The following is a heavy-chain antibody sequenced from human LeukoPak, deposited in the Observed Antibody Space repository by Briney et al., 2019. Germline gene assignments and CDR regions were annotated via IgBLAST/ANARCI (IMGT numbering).Heavy chain of an antibody. CDR3: AREDISSGWYF. V-gene: IGHV1-2*02. CDR2: INPNSGVT. CDR1: GYTFTGYY. D-gene: IGHD6-19*01. J-gene: IGHJ4*02. Sequence: ASVKVSCKASGYTFTGYYMHWVRQAPGQGLEWIGWINPNSGVTNYAQKFQGRVTMTRDTSISTAYMELSRLRSDDTAVYYCAREDISSGWYFGGQGTLVTVSS.